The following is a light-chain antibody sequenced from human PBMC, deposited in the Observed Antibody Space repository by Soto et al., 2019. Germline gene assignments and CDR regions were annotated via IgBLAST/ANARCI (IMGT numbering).Light chain of an antibody. Sequence: DIQMTQSPSSVSASVGDRVTITCRVSQAISTWLAWYQQKPGKAPKLLIYAASNLQTGVPSRFSGSGSGTVFTLTISSLQPEDFATYYCQQANSFPRTFGQGTKVEIK. V-gene: IGKV1D-12*01. CDR2: AAS. J-gene: IGKJ1*01. CDR3: QQANSFPRT. CDR1: QAISTW.